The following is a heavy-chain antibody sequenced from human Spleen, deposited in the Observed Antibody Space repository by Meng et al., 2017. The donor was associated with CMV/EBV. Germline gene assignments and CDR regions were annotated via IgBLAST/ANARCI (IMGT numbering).Heavy chain of an antibody. CDR2: SNAGNGNT. V-gene: IGHV1-3*02. D-gene: IGHD7-27*01. CDR1: GYTFTSYA. Sequence: ASVKVSCKASGYTFTSYAMHWVRQAPGQRLEWMGWSNAGNGNTKYSQEFQGRVTITRDTSASTAYMELSSLRSEDTAVYYCARRGQNLGIRQVKDYYYDMDVWGQGTTVTVSS. J-gene: IGHJ6*02. CDR3: ARRGQNLGIRQVKDYYYDMDV.